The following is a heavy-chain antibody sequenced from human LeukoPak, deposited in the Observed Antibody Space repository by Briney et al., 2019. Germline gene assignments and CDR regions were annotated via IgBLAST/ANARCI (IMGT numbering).Heavy chain of an antibody. V-gene: IGHV4-59*01. CDR2: IYYSGST. CDR3: ARGPGVPYYYDSSGYSNPPLFDY. D-gene: IGHD3-22*01. Sequence: PSETLSLTCAVYGGSFSGYYWSWIRQPPGKGLEWIGYIYYSGSTNYNPSLKSRVTISVDTSKNQFSLKLSSVTAADTAVYYCARGPGVPYYYDSSGYSNPPLFDYWGQGTLVTVSS. CDR1: GGSFSGYY. J-gene: IGHJ4*02.